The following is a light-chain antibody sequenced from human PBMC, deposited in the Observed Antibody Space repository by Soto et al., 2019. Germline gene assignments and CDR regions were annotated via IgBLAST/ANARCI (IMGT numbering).Light chain of an antibody. CDR2: DAS. CDR3: QQRDNWPFT. Sequence: EIVLTQSPATLFLSPGERATLSCRASQSVGSYLAWFQQRPGQAPRLVIHDASKRATGIPARFSGSGSGTDFSLTISGLEPEDFAVYYCQQRDNWPFTFGPGTTVDIK. V-gene: IGKV3-11*01. CDR1: QSVGSY. J-gene: IGKJ3*01.